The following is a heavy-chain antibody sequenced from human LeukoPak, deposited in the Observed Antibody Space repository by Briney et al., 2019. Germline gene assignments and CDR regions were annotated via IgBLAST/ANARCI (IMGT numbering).Heavy chain of an antibody. CDR1: GFTVSSNY. V-gene: IGHV3-53*01. CDR2: IYSAGST. J-gene: IGHJ4*02. D-gene: IGHD3-22*01. Sequence: GGSLRLSCAASGFTVSSNYMDWVRQAPGKGLEWVSVIYSAGSTYYADSVKGRFTISRDNSKNTLYLQMNSLRAEDTGVYYCARSSSGYYYLYFDYWGQGTLVTVSS. CDR3: ARSSSGYYYLYFDY.